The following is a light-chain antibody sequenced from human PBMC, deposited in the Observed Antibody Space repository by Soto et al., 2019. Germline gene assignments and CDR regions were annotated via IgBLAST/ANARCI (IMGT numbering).Light chain of an antibody. CDR2: DAS. V-gene: IGKV1-33*01. Sequence: DIQMTQSPSSLSASVGDRVTITCQASQDISNYLNWYQQKPGKAPKLLIYDASNLETGVPSGFSGSGSGTDFTFTISSLQPEDIATYYCQQYDNLPRTFGQGTKVDNK. CDR1: QDISNY. J-gene: IGKJ1*01. CDR3: QQYDNLPRT.